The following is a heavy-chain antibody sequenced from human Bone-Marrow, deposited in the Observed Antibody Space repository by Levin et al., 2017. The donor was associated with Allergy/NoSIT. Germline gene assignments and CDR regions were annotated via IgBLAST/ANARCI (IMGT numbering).Heavy chain of an antibody. D-gene: IGHD2-2*01. CDR3: AKDRRPCSDMSCSGWYALDI. J-gene: IGHJ3*02. V-gene: IGHV3-9*01. CDR2: ISWNSGNI. CDR1: GFTFDDYV. Sequence: PGGSLRLSCAASGFTFDDYVMHWVRQAPGKGLEWVSGISWNSGNIAYAGSVTGRFTISRDNAKNSLYLQMNSLRAEDTALYYCAKDRRPCSDMSCSGWYALDIWGQGTMVTVSS.